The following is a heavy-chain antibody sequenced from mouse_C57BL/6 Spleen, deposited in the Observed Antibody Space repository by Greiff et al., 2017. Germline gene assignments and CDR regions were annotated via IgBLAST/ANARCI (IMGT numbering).Heavy chain of an antibody. D-gene: IGHD1-1*01. Sequence: VKVVESGPGLVAPSQSLSITCTVSGFSLTSYGVHWVRQPPGKGLEWLVVIWSDGSTTYNSALKSRLSISKDNSKSQVFLKMNSLQTDDTAMYYCARHGSSHYAMDYWGQGTSVTVSS. CDR1: GFSLTSYG. V-gene: IGHV2-6-1*01. CDR2: IWSDGST. J-gene: IGHJ4*01. CDR3: ARHGSSHYAMDY.